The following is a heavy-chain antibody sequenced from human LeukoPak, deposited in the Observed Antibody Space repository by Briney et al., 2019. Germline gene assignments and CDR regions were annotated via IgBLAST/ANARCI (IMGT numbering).Heavy chain of an antibody. Sequence: SVKVSCKASGGTFSSYAISWVRQAPGQGLEWMGGIIPIFGTANYAQKFQGRATITADESTSTAYMELSSLRSEDTAVYYCARDSSGPTEDAFDIWGQGTMVTVSS. J-gene: IGHJ3*02. CDR3: ARDSSGPTEDAFDI. V-gene: IGHV1-69*13. CDR2: IIPIFGTA. CDR1: GGTFSSYA. D-gene: IGHD6-19*01.